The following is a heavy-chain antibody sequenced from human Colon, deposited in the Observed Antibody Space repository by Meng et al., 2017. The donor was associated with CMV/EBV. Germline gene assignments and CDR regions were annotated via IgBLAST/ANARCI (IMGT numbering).Heavy chain of an antibody. V-gene: IGHV1-8*02. CDR1: GDTSTTYA. CDR3: ARENSGYDNRRGFDY. CDR2: MNPNSGNT. Sequence: QVQLVQSGSELKKPGASVKVSCKSSGDTSTTYAMNWVRQATGQGLEWMGWMNPNSGNTGYAQKFQGRVTMTRNTSISTAYMELSGLRSEDTAVYYCARENSGYDNRRGFDYWGQGTLVTVSS. D-gene: IGHD5-12*01. J-gene: IGHJ4*02.